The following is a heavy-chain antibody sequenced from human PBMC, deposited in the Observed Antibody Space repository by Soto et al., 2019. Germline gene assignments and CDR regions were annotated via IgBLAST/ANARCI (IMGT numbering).Heavy chain of an antibody. V-gene: IGHV6-1*01. CDR2: TYYRSKWYN. Sequence: KQSQTLSLTCAISGDSVSSNSAAWNWIRQSPSRGLEWLGRTYYRSKWYNDYAVSVKSRITINPDTSKNQFSLQLNSVTPEDTAVYYCARERSTGYCSGGSCYGTIDRFDPWGQGTLVTVSS. CDR3: ARERSTGYCSGGSCYGTIDRFDP. CDR1: GDSVSSNSAA. D-gene: IGHD2-15*01. J-gene: IGHJ5*02.